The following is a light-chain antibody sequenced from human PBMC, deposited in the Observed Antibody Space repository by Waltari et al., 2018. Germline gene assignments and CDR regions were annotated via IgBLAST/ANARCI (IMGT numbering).Light chain of an antibody. CDR3: CSYAGGTAYV. CDR1: SSDIWTYNF. CDR2: EAT. J-gene: IGLJ1*01. Sequence: SALTQPASVSGSPGQSITISCTGTSSDIWTYNFVSWYQEYPGKAPKLIIYEATKRPSGVSDRFSASKSGNTASLTISGLQADDEADYSCCSYAGGTAYVFGTGTRVTVL. V-gene: IGLV2-23*01.